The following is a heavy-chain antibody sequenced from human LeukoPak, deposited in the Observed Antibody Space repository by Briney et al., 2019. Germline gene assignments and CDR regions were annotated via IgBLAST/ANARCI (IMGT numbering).Heavy chain of an antibody. Sequence: ASVKVSCKASGYTFTGYYMHWVRQAPGQGPEWMGWINPNSGGTNYAQKFQGRVTMTRDTSISTAYMELSRLRSDDTAVYYCARVCSSTSCYFQHWGQGTLVTVSS. CDR1: GYTFTGYY. J-gene: IGHJ1*01. CDR2: INPNSGGT. V-gene: IGHV1-2*02. D-gene: IGHD2-2*01. CDR3: ARVCSSTSCYFQH.